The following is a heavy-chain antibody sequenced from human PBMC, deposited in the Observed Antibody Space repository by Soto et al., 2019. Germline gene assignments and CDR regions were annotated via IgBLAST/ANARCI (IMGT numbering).Heavy chain of an antibody. V-gene: IGHV1-18*01. Sequence: HLVQSGPEVKKPGASVTVSCKTSGDTFTNFGLSWVRQAPGQGLEWMGWMATYNTNRNYAQKFQGRLTLTTDTSTSTAYMELKSLGYDDTAVYYCARVLRGVVNWFDPWGQGTLVTVSS. CDR1: GDTFTNFG. CDR2: MATYNTNR. J-gene: IGHJ5*02. D-gene: IGHD3-10*01. CDR3: ARVLRGVVNWFDP.